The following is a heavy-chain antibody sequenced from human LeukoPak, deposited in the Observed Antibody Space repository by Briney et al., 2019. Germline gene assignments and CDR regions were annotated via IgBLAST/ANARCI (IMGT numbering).Heavy chain of an antibody. V-gene: IGHV3-7*03. D-gene: IGHD6-6*01. J-gene: IGHJ4*02. CDR3: ATSSSSSY. CDR2: IRDDGSEE. CDR1: GFSFRSYW. Sequence: GGSPRLSCAASGFSFRSYWMSWVRQAPGKGLEWVANIRDDGSEEHYVDSVRGRFTISRDNAKNSLYLQMTSLRAEDTAVYYCATSSSSSYWGQGTLVTVSS.